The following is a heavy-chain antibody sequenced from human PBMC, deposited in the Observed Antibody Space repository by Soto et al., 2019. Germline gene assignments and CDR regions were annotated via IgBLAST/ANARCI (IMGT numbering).Heavy chain of an antibody. CDR1: GFNFNAYA. Sequence: EVQLLESGGGWVQPGGSLRLSCAASGFNFNAYAMSWVRQAPGKGLQWVSGLVGSGDDKNYADSLRGRFTVSRDNSKNTLYLQMNNLRAEDTAVYYCAKDHIANNGVWKAFDRWGQGTKVTVSS. V-gene: IGHV3-23*01. J-gene: IGHJ3*02. D-gene: IGHD2-8*01. CDR3: AKDHIANNGVWKAFDR. CDR2: LVGSGDDK.